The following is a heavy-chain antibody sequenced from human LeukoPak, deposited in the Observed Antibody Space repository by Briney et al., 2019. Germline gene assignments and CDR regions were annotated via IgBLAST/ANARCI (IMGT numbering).Heavy chain of an antibody. V-gene: IGHV3-21*01. Sequence: PGGSLRLSCAASGFTFSSYSMNWVRQAPGKGLEWVSSISSSSYIYYADSVKGRFTISRDNAKNSLYLQMNSLRAEDTAVYYCARETAVAGGFDYWGQGTLVTVSS. CDR3: ARETAVAGGFDY. D-gene: IGHD6-19*01. J-gene: IGHJ4*02. CDR2: ISSSSYI. CDR1: GFTFSSYS.